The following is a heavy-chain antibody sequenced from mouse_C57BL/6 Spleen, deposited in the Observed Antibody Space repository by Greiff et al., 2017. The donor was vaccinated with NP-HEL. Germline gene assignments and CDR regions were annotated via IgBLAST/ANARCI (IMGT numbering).Heavy chain of an antibody. Sequence: VQLQQSGPELVKPGASVKISCKASGYAFSSSWMTWVKQRPGKGLEWIGRIYPGDGDTNYNGKFKGKATLTADKSSSTAYMQLSSLTSEDSAVYYCARLYYCGSSYYFDYWGQGTTLTVSS. CDR3: ARLYYCGSSYYFDY. CDR2: IYPGDGDT. D-gene: IGHD1-1*01. J-gene: IGHJ2*01. CDR1: GYAFSSSW. V-gene: IGHV1-82*01.